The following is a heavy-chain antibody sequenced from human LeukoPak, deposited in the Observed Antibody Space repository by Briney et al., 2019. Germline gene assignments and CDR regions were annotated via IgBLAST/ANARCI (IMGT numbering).Heavy chain of an antibody. CDR1: EFTFSSYN. D-gene: IGHD3-22*01. J-gene: IGHJ4*02. Sequence: GGSLRLSCAASEFTFSSYNMNWVRQAPGKGLEWVSSISSSGSYIYYADSVKGRFTISRDNAKNSLYLQMNSLRAEDTAVYYCARDRSEDDSSGYIHRDFDYWGQGTLVIVSS. CDR2: ISSSGSYI. V-gene: IGHV3-21*01. CDR3: ARDRSEDDSSGYIHRDFDY.